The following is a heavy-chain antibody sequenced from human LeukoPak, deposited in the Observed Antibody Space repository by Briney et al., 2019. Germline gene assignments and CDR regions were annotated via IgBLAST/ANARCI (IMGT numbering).Heavy chain of an antibody. Sequence: ASLKVSCKASGYTFTGYYMHWVRQAPGQGLEWMGWINPNSGGTNYAQKFQGRVTMTRDTSISTAYMELSRLRSDDTAVYYCARDRRDRTYYYDSSGYYPFDYWGQGTLVTVSS. D-gene: IGHD3-22*01. CDR1: GYTFTGYY. V-gene: IGHV1-2*02. J-gene: IGHJ4*02. CDR3: ARDRRDRTYYYDSSGYYPFDY. CDR2: INPNSGGT.